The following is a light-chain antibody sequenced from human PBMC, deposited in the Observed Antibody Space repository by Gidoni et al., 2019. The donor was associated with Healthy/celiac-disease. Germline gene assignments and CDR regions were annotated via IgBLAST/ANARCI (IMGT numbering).Light chain of an antibody. J-gene: IGKJ1*01. V-gene: IGKV3-20*01. CDR3: QQYRET. CDR2: GAS. Sequence: EIVLTQSPGTLSLSPGERATLPCRASQSVSSSYLAWYQQKPGQAPRLLIYGASSRATGIPDRFSGSGSGTDFTLTISRLEPEDFAVYYCQQYRETFGQGTKVEIK. CDR1: QSVSSSY.